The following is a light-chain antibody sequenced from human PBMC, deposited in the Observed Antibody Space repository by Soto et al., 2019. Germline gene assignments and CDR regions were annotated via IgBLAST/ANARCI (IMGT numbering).Light chain of an antibody. CDR2: AAS. CDR1: QGISSY. V-gene: IGKV1-9*01. J-gene: IGKJ4*01. Sequence: DIQLTQSPSFLSASVGDRVTITCRASQGISSYVAGYEQKPGKAPKLLIYAASPLQRGVTSRYSGSGAGTEFYLTISSLQHEDVATYYCQQLNSYPFLTFGGGTKVEIK. CDR3: QQLNSYPFLT.